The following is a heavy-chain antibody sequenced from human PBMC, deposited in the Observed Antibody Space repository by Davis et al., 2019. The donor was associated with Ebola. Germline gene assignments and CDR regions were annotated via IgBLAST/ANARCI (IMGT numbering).Heavy chain of an antibody. D-gene: IGHD2-8*02. CDR3: ARRLGYCTGGVCYTDPPYYGMDV. J-gene: IGHJ6*02. Sequence: SETLSLTCAVYGGSFSGYYWSWIRQPPGKGLEWIGEINHSGSTNYNPSLKSRVTISVDTSKSQFSLKLSSVTAADTAVYYCARRLGYCTGGVCYTDPPYYGMDVWGQGTTVTVSS. CDR1: GGSFSGYY. V-gene: IGHV4-34*01. CDR2: INHSGST.